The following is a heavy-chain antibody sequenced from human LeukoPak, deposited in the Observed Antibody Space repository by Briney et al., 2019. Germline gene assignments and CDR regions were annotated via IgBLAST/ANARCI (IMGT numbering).Heavy chain of an antibody. CDR1: GFTFSSYW. J-gene: IGHJ3*02. CDR2: ISGSSSYI. Sequence: GGSLRLSCAASGFTFSSYWMNWLRQAPGKGLEWVSSISGSSSYINYADSVKGRFTISRDNAQNSLFLQLNSLRAEDTAVYYCARDPYSSGWYKDAFDIWGQGTMVTVSS. V-gene: IGHV3-21*01. D-gene: IGHD6-19*01. CDR3: ARDPYSSGWYKDAFDI.